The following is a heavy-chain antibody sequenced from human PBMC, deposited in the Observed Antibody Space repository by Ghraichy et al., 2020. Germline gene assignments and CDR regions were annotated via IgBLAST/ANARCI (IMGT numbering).Heavy chain of an antibody. CDR3: ARAVSSYTSGWYGY. D-gene: IGHD6-19*01. Sequence: TLSLTCSVSGGSFSGYYWGWIRQPPERGLEWIGEINHRGATDYNPSLKSRVTMSLDTSKRQLSLKLSSVTAADTATYYCARAVSSYTSGWYGYWGQGVLVTVSS. CDR2: INHRGAT. V-gene: IGHV4-34*01. CDR1: GGSFSGYY. J-gene: IGHJ4*02.